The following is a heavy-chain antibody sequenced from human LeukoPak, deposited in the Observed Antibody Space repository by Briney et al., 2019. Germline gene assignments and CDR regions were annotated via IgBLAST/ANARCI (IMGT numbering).Heavy chain of an antibody. Sequence: SETLSLTCIVSGGFISNSIYYWAWIRQPPGEGLEWIGSIHYSGKTYYYPSLKSRVTMSVDTSKNQFSLKLSSVTAADTAVYYCARRCGGDCYSKMGLDPWGRGTAVTVSS. J-gene: IGHJ5*02. CDR3: ARRCGGDCYSKMGLDP. D-gene: IGHD2-21*02. CDR2: IHYSGKT. CDR1: GGFISNSIYY. V-gene: IGHV4-39*01.